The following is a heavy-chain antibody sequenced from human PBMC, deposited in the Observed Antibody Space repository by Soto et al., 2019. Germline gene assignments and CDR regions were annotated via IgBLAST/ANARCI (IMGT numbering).Heavy chain of an antibody. Sequence: SETLSLTCAVYGGSFSGYSCSCVRQPPGEGLEWIGEVGPSGITNYNRSHESRVTMSVDTWKNQLVLKVTSLSAADTAVYDCVRAVAAVQEWGQGTPVTVSS. D-gene: IGHD6-13*01. V-gene: IGHV4-34*01. J-gene: IGHJ4*02. CDR3: VRAVAAVQE. CDR1: GGSFSGYS. CDR2: VGPSGIT.